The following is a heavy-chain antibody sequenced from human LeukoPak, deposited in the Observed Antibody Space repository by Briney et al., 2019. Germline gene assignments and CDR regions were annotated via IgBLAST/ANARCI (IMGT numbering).Heavy chain of an antibody. CDR3: VRPAPLTLSAYDF. D-gene: IGHD2/OR15-2a*01. J-gene: IGHJ3*01. Sequence: GGSLRLSCSASGFTFRTFGMHWVRQAPGKGLEYVSAISSNGGSTYYAESVKGRFTISRDNSKNTLFLQMSSLRPEDTAVCYCVRPAPLTLSAYDFWGQGTLVTVSS. CDR2: ISSNGGST. V-gene: IGHV3-64D*09. CDR1: GFTFRTFG.